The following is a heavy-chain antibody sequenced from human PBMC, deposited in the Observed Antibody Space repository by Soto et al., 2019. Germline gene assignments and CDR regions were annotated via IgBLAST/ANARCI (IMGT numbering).Heavy chain of an antibody. Sequence: QVQLVQSGAEVKKPGASVKVSCKASGYTFTSYGISWVRQAPGQGLEWMGWISAYNGNTNYAQKLQGRVTMTTDTSTSTAYMEMRSLRSDDTAVYYCARDRLFYSSSWYYYGMDVWGQGTTVTVSS. CDR1: GYTFTSYG. V-gene: IGHV1-18*01. J-gene: IGHJ6*02. D-gene: IGHD6-13*01. CDR3: ARDRLFYSSSWYYYGMDV. CDR2: ISAYNGNT.